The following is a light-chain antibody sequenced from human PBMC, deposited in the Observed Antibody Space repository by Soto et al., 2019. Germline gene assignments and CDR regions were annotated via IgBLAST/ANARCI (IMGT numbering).Light chain of an antibody. V-gene: IGKV1-5*01. CDR3: QPYNSSST. J-gene: IGKJ1*01. Sequence: DTQMTQSPSSLSASVGDTVTSTCRASERVAKWLAWYHQKPGNAPKVLIYDASSLESGPPSRFSGSGSGTEFTPTISRLQPDDFATYYRQPYNSSSTFGQGTPVEIK. CDR2: DAS. CDR1: ERVAKW.